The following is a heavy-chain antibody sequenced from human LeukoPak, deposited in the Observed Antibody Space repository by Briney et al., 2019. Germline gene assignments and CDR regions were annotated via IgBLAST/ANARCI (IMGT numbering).Heavy chain of an antibody. J-gene: IGHJ4*02. CDR2: ISYDGSNK. Sequence: GGSLRLSCAASGFTFSSYAMHWARQAPGKGLEWVAVISYDGSNKYYADSVKGRFTISRDNSKNTLYLQMNSLRAEDTAVYYCARGRGIAARPAFDYWGQGTLVTVSS. D-gene: IGHD6-6*01. CDR3: ARGRGIAARPAFDY. CDR1: GFTFSSYA. V-gene: IGHV3-30-3*01.